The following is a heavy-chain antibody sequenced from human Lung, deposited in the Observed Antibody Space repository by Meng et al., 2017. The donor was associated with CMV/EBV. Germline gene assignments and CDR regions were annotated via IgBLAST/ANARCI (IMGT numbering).Heavy chain of an antibody. CDR3: ASSYYYDSSGYVYFDY. CDR2: IIPFFGAA. J-gene: IGHJ4*02. V-gene: IGHV1-69*05. CDR1: GGTFRSYA. Sequence: GGTFRSYAISWVRQAPGQGLEWMGGIIPFFGAANYAQKFQGRVTITTDEFTTTAYMELSSLRSEDTAVYYCASSYYYDSSGYVYFDYWGQGTLVTVSS. D-gene: IGHD3-22*01.